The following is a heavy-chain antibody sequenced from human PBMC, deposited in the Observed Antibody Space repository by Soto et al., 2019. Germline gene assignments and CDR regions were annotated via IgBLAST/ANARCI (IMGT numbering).Heavy chain of an antibody. D-gene: IGHD3-9*01. CDR2: ISGSGSIT. J-gene: IGHJ4*02. CDR3: AKLGLTSMAH. V-gene: IGHV3-23*01. Sequence: GXSLRLSCAASGFTFSSYAMSCVRQAPGKGLECVSAISGSGSITYYADSVKGRFTISRDNSRNTLYLQMSSLRAEDTAIYYCAKLGLTSMAHWGQGTLVTVSS. CDR1: GFTFSSYA.